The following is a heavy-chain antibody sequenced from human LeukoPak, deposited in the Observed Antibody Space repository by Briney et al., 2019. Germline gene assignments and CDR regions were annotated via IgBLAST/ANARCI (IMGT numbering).Heavy chain of an antibody. CDR2: INSDGSST. V-gene: IGHV3-74*01. CDR3: ASRISDYGDYGEVF. D-gene: IGHD4-17*01. CDR1: GFTFSSYW. J-gene: IGHJ4*02. Sequence: GGSLRLSCAASGFTFSSYWIYWVRQAQGKGLVWVSLINSDGSSTTYADSVKGRFTISRDNAKNTLYLQMNSLRAEDTAVYYCASRISDYGDYGEVFWGQGTLVTVSS.